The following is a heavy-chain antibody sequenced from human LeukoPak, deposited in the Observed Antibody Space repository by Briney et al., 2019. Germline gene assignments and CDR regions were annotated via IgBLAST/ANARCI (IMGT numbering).Heavy chain of an antibody. CDR2: IYYSGST. V-gene: IGHV4-30-4*08. D-gene: IGHD4-11*01. Sequence: PSQTLSLTCTVSGGSISSDNYYWSWIRQPPGKGLEWIGYIYYSGSTYYNPSLKSRVTISVDTSKNQFSLKMSSVTAADTAVYYCARVGRLSADYSFGLWGQGTLVTVSS. CDR1: GGSISSDNYY. CDR3: ARVGRLSADYSFGL. J-gene: IGHJ4*02.